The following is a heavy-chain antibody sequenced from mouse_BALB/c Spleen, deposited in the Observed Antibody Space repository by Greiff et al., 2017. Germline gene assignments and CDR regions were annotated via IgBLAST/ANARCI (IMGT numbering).Heavy chain of an antibody. V-gene: IGHV1-67*01. D-gene: IGHD1-1*01. CDR3: AREDYYGSSYWYFDV. Sequence: QVQLQQSGPELVRPGVSVKISCKGSSYTFTDYAMHWVKQSHAKSLEWIGVISTYYGNTNYNQKFKGKATMTVDKSSSTAYMELARLTSEDSAVYYCAREDYYGSSYWYFDVWGAGTTVTVSS. CDR1: SYTFTDYA. J-gene: IGHJ1*01. CDR2: ISTYYGNT.